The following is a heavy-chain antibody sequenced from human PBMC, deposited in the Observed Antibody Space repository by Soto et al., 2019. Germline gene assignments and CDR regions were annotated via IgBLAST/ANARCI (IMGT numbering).Heavy chain of an antibody. CDR2: IYNSGST. D-gene: IGHD6-13*01. Sequence: QVQLQESGPGLVKPSETLSLTCTDSGGSTSGYYWSWIRQPPGKGLEWVGYIYNSGSTNYNPSLKSRVAISVDTSKHQFSLKLSSVTAADTAVYYCAREAAWSFDYWGQGTLFTVSS. CDR1: GGSTSGYY. CDR3: AREAAWSFDY. J-gene: IGHJ4*02. V-gene: IGHV4-4*08.